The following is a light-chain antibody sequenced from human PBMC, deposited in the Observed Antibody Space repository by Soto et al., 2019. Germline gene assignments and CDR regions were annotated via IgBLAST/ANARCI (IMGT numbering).Light chain of an antibody. Sequence: QSALTQPASVSGSPGQSITISCTGTGSDVDGYNYVSWYQQHPGKAPKLMIYDVSYRPSGVSNRFSGSKSGNTASLTISGLRAEAGADYYCSSYTSSSTLEVFGGGTKLTVL. J-gene: IGLJ3*02. CDR2: DVS. V-gene: IGLV2-14*01. CDR1: GSDVDGYNY. CDR3: SSYTSSSTLEV.